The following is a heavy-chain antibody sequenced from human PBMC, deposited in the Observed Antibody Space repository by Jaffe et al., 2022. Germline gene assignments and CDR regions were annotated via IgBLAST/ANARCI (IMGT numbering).Heavy chain of an antibody. J-gene: IGHJ6*03. Sequence: EVQLVESGGGLVQPGGSLRLSCVASGFTVSSNYMSWVRQAPGKGLEWVSLIYSGGSTDYADSVKGRFTISRDNSKNTLYLQMNSLRAEDTAVYYCARGQGYHYYYYMDVWGKGTTVTVSS. CDR2: IYSGGST. V-gene: IGHV3-66*02. CDR3: ARGQGYHYYYYMDV. CDR1: GFTVSSNY.